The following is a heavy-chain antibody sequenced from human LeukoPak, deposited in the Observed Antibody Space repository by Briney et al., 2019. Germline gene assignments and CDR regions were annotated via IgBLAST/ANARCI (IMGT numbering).Heavy chain of an antibody. V-gene: IGHV3-7*01. Sequence: GGSLRLSCAASGFTFSNFWMSWVRQAPGKGLEWVANIKQDGSEKHYVDSVKGRFTISRDNAKNSLYLQMNSLRAEDTAVYYCAKDLARSTVTTFDYWGQGTLVTVSS. D-gene: IGHD4-17*01. CDR2: IKQDGSEK. J-gene: IGHJ4*02. CDR1: GFTFSNFW. CDR3: AKDLARSTVTTFDY.